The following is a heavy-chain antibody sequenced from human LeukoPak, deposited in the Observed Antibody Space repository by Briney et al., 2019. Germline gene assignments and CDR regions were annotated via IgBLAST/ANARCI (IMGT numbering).Heavy chain of an antibody. CDR2: IKEDGSQK. V-gene: IGHV3-7*04. Sequence: PGGSLRLSCAASGFTFSSYAMSWVRQAPGKGLEWVANIKEDGSQKYYVDSVKGRFTISRDNAENTLYLEMNSLRAEDTAVYYCTRGLWGIDYWGQGTLVTVSS. CDR3: TRGLWGIDY. J-gene: IGHJ4*02. D-gene: IGHD7-27*01. CDR1: GFTFSSYA.